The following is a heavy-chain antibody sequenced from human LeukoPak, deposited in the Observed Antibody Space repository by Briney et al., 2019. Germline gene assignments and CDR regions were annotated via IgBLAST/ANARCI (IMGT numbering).Heavy chain of an antibody. CDR3: ARSRVGDAFDI. Sequence: ASVKVSCKASGYTFTNYDINWVRQASGLGLEWMGWMNPNSGNKDYAQKYRGRIIMTRNTSISTAFLELSSLRSEDTAIYYCARSRVGDAFDIWGQGTMVTVSS. D-gene: IGHD1-26*01. V-gene: IGHV1-8*01. CDR1: GYTFTNYD. CDR2: MNPNSGNK. J-gene: IGHJ3*02.